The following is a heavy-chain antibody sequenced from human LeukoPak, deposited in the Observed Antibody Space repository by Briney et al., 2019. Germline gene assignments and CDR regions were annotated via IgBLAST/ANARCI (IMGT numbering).Heavy chain of an antibody. D-gene: IGHD4-17*01. V-gene: IGHV5-51*01. CDR1: GYSFTSYW. Sequence: GESLKISCKGSGYSFTSYWIGWVRQMPGKGLEWMGIIYPGDSDTRYSPSFQGQVTISADKSISTAYLQWSSLKASDTAMYYCARDYGDYDYYYYYYMAVWGKGTTVTVS. J-gene: IGHJ6*03. CDR3: ARDYGDYDYYYYYYMAV. CDR2: IYPGDSDT.